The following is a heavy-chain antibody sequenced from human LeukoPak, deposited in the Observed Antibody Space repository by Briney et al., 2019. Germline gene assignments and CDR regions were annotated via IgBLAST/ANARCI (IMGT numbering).Heavy chain of an antibody. J-gene: IGHJ3*02. Sequence: AASVKVSCKASGYTFTGYYMHWVRQAPGQGLEWMGGIIPIFGTANYAQKFQGRVTITTDESTSTAYMELSSLRSEDTAVYYCARIGYYDILTGYPDLTENDAFDIWGQGTMVTVSS. D-gene: IGHD3-9*01. CDR3: ARIGYYDILTGYPDLTENDAFDI. V-gene: IGHV1-69*05. CDR2: IIPIFGTA. CDR1: GYTFTGYY.